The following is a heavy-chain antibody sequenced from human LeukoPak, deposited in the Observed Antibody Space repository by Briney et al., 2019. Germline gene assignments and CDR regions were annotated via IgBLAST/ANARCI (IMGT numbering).Heavy chain of an antibody. J-gene: IGHJ5*02. D-gene: IGHD4-11*01. V-gene: IGHV1-69*05. CDR2: IIPIFGTA. CDR3: ARERQTVTTGNWFDP. Sequence: ASVKVSCKASGGTFSSYAISWVRQAPGQGLEWMGGIIPIFGTANYAQKFRGRVTITTDESTSTAYMELSSLRSEDTAVYYCARERQTVTTGNWFDPWGQGTLVTVSS. CDR1: GGTFSSYA.